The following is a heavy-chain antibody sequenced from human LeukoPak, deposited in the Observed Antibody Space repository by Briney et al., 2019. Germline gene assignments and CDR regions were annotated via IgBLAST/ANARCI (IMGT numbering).Heavy chain of an antibody. D-gene: IGHD3-3*01. CDR1: GGTFSSYA. V-gene: IGHV1-69*04. CDR3: AYYYDFWSGPRFDY. Sequence: ASVKVSCKASGGTFSSYAISWVRQAPGQGLEWMGRIIPILGIANYAQKFQGRVTITADKSTSTAYMELSSLRSEDTAVYYCAYYYDFWSGPRFDYWGQGTLVTVSS. CDR2: IIPILGIA. J-gene: IGHJ4*02.